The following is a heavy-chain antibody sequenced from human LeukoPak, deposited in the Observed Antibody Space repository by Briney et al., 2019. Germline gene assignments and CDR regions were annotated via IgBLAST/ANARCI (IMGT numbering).Heavy chain of an antibody. Sequence: PGGSLRLSCAASGFNFGDYYMTWIRQAPGKGLEWISNINQNSYTIYYADSVRGRFTISRDNARNSLFLQMNSLRAGDTAVYYCARNARIPDYWGQGTLVTVSS. V-gene: IGHV3-11*04. D-gene: IGHD2-15*01. CDR1: GFNFGDYY. CDR3: ARNARIPDY. J-gene: IGHJ4*02. CDR2: INQNSYTI.